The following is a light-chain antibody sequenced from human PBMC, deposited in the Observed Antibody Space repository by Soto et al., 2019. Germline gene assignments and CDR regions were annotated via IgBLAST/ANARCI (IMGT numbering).Light chain of an antibody. Sequence: AIQMTQSPSSLSASVGDRVTITCRASQGITNELGWYQQKPGKAPKVLIYGATSLQSGVPSRFSGSGSGTDFTLTISSLQPEDFANYYCLQDYNYPWTFGQGTKVEIK. V-gene: IGKV1-6*01. CDR1: QGITNE. CDR3: LQDYNYPWT. CDR2: GAT. J-gene: IGKJ1*01.